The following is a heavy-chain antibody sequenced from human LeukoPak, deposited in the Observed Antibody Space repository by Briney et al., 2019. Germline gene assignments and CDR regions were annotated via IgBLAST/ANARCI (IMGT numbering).Heavy chain of an antibody. Sequence: GGSLRLSCAASGFTFSSYWMSWVRQAPGKGLEWVANIKQDGSEKYYVDSVKGRFTISRDNAKNPLYLQMDSLRAEDTAVYYCARVREVGAFDIWGQGTMVTVSS. CDR3: ARVREVGAFDI. V-gene: IGHV3-7*01. J-gene: IGHJ3*02. CDR2: IKQDGSEK. CDR1: GFTFSSYW.